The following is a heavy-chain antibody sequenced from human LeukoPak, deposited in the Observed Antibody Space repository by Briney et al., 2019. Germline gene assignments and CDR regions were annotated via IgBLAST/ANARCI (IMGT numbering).Heavy chain of an antibody. V-gene: IGHV4-59*01. CDR1: GGSISSYY. CDR3: ARDPVYCSSTSCYTAGMDV. D-gene: IGHD2-2*02. J-gene: IGHJ6*02. CDR2: IYYSGST. Sequence: SETLSLTCIVSGGSISSYYWSWIRQPPGTGLEWIGYIYYSGSTNYNPSLKSRVTISVDTSKSQFSLKLSSVTAADTAVYYCARDPVYCSSTSCYTAGMDVWGQGTTVTVSS.